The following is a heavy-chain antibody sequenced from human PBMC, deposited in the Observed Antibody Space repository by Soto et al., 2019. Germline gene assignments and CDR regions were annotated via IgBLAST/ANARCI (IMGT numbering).Heavy chain of an antibody. CDR3: ANRFDYYDFWSGYYTGGLLWFGGNWFDP. D-gene: IGHD3-3*01. CDR1: GFTFSSYA. J-gene: IGHJ5*02. V-gene: IGHV3-23*01. CDR2: ISGSGGST. Sequence: GGSLRLSCAASGFTFSSYAMSWVRQAPGKGLEWVSAISGSGGSTYYADSVKGRFTISRDNSKNTLHLQMNSLRAEDTAVYYCANRFDYYDFWSGYYTGGLLWFGGNWFDPWGQGTLVTVSS.